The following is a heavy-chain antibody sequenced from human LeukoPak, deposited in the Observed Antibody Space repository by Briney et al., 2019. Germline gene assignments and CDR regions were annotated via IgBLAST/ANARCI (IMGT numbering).Heavy chain of an antibody. J-gene: IGHJ6*03. CDR3: ARDRKGGIVVVPAAMYGPRRVMDV. CDR1: GGSFSGYY. V-gene: IGHV4-34*01. D-gene: IGHD2-2*01. Sequence: SSETLSLTCAVYGGSFSGYYWSWIRQPPGKGLEWIGEINHSGSTNYNPSLKSRVTISVDTSKNQFSLKLSSVTAADTAVYHCARDRKGGIVVVPAAMYGPRRVMDVWGKGTTVTVSS. CDR2: INHSGST.